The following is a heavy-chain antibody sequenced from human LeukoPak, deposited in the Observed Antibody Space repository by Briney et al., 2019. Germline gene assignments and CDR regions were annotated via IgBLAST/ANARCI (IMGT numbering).Heavy chain of an antibody. Sequence: GESLKISCKGSGYSFTSYWIGWVRQMPGKGLEWMGIIYPADSDTRYSPSFQGQVTSSADKSSSTAYLQWGSLKASDTAMYFCARHSVRRTYYFDYWGQGTLVTVSS. CDR2: IYPADSDT. J-gene: IGHJ4*02. CDR3: ARHSVRRTYYFDY. CDR1: GYSFTSYW. V-gene: IGHV5-51*01. D-gene: IGHD3-10*02.